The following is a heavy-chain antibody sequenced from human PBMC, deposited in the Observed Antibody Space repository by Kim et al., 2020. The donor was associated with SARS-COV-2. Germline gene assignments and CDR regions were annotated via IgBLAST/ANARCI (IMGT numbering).Heavy chain of an antibody. CDR3: ARPGPYYYYMDV. J-gene: IGHJ6*03. V-gene: IGHV4-34*13. Sequence: NYNPSLQTRVTISVDPSKNQFSLKLSSVTAADTAVYYCARPGPYYYYMDVWGKGTTVTVSS.